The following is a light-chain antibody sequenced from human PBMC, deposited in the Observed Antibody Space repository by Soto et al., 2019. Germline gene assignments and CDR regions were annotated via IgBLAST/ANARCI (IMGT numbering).Light chain of an antibody. Sequence: DIQMTQSPSSLSASVGDRVTITCRARQSINSHLNWYQKKPWKPPKLLIHTTSSLQSGVPARFRGSGTGTEFTLTISSLQPEDCATYYGQQCDSTPQTCGGGTKVEI. V-gene: IGKV1-39*01. CDR3: QQCDSTPQT. CDR2: TTS. CDR1: QSINSH. J-gene: IGKJ4*01.